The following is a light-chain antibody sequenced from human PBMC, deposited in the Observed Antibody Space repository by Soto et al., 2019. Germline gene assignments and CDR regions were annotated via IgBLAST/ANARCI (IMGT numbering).Light chain of an antibody. J-gene: IGLJ2*01. CDR1: SSDGGGYNY. CDR3: SSYTSSSTLV. Sequence: QSALTQPASVSGSPGQSITISCTGTSSDGGGYNYVSWYQQHPGKAPKLMIYDVRNRPSGVSNRFSGSKSGNTASLTISGLQAEDEADYYCSSYTSSSTLVFGGGTQLTVL. V-gene: IGLV2-14*01. CDR2: DVR.